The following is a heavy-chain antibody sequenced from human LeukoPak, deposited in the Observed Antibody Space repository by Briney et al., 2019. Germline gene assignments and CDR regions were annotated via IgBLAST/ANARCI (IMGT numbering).Heavy chain of an antibody. V-gene: IGHV3-9*01. CDR2: INWNSGNI. CDR3: AASAVTGYYGMDV. D-gene: IGHD4-17*01. Sequence: GRSLRLSCAASGFTFDDYAMHWVRQAPGKGLEWVSGINWNSGNIGYADSVKGRFTISRDNAKNSLYLQMNSLRAEDTALYYCAASAVTGYYGMDVWGQGTTVTVSS. CDR1: GFTFDDYA. J-gene: IGHJ6*02.